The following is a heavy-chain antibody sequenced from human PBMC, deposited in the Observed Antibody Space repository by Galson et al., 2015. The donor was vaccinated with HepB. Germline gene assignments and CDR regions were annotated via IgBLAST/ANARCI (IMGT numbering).Heavy chain of an antibody. D-gene: IGHD4-17*01. CDR3: TRERGDYGDRPNYFDF. Sequence: SVKVSCKASGYTFTMFGISWVRQAPGQGLEWMGWISAYNGKTKYAQNFQGRVTMTTDTSTSTAYMGLRSLRSDDTAVYYCTRERGDYGDRPNYFDFWGQGTLVSVSS. CDR2: ISAYNGKT. CDR1: GYTFTMFG. V-gene: IGHV1-18*01. J-gene: IGHJ4*02.